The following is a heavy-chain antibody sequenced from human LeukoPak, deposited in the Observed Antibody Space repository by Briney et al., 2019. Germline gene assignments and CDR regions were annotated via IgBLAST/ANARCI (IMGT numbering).Heavy chain of an antibody. CDR2: IYYSGST. CDR3: ARRGQQGSSYYFDY. CDR1: GGSISSGGYY. D-gene: IGHD6-13*01. J-gene: IGHJ4*02. Sequence: PSETLSLTCTVSGGSISSGGYYWSWIRQHPGKGLEWIRYIYYSGSTYYNPSLKSRVTISVDTSKNQFSLKLSSVTAADTAVYYCARRGQQGSSYYFDYWGQGTLVTVSS. V-gene: IGHV4-31*03.